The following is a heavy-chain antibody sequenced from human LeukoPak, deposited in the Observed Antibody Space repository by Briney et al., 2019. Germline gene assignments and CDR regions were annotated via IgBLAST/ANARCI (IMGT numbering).Heavy chain of an antibody. J-gene: IGHJ4*02. CDR1: RFTFSSYE. D-gene: IGHD1-26*01. Sequence: PGGSLRLSCAASRFTFSSYEMNWVRQAPGKGLEWVSYISSSSSTIYYADSVKGRFTISRDNAKNSLHLQMNSLRAEDTALYYCASGGIYYGAAFDFWGQGTLVTVSS. CDR3: ASGGIYYGAAFDF. V-gene: IGHV3-48*03. CDR2: ISSSSSTI.